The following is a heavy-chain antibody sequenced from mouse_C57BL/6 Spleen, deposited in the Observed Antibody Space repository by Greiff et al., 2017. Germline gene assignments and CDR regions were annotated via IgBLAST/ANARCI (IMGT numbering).Heavy chain of an antibody. D-gene: IGHD1-1*01. CDR3: ARDPYYYYGSSYWYFDV. V-gene: IGHV5-16*01. CDR1: GFTFSDYY. CDR2: INYDGSST. Sequence: EVMLVESEGGLVQPGSSMKLSCTASGFTFSDYYMAWVRQVPEKGLEWVANINYDGSSTYYLDSLKSRFIISRDNAKNLLYLQMSSLKSEDTATYYCARDPYYYYGSSYWYFDVWGTGTTVTVSS. J-gene: IGHJ1*03.